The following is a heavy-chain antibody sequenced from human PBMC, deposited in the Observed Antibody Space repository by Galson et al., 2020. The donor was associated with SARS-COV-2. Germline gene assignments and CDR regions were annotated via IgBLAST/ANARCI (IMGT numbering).Heavy chain of an antibody. V-gene: IGHV4-31*03. J-gene: IGHJ4*02. Sequence: SQTLSLTCTVSGGSISSGGYYWSWIRQHPGKGLEWIGYIYYSGSTYYNPSLKSRVTISVDTSKNQFSLKLSSVTAADTAVYYCARSSRLRGYCSSTSCYTGVNGFDYWGQGTLVTVSS. CDR3: ARSSRLRGYCSSTSCYTGVNGFDY. D-gene: IGHD2-2*02. CDR2: IYYSGST. CDR1: GGSISSGGYY.